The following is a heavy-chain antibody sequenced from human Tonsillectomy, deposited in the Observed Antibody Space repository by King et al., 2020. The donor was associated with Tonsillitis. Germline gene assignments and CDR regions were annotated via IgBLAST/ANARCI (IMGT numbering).Heavy chain of an antibody. CDR2: ISWNSGSI. V-gene: IGHV3-9*01. CDR1: GFSFDDYA. CDR3: AKDFDRWLRGVFDP. Sequence: VQLVESGGGLVQPGRSLRLSCVASGFSFDDYAMHWVRQAPGKGLEWVAGISWNSGSIGYADSVRGRFTISRDNAKNCLYLEMNSLRAEDTALYYCAKDFDRWLRGVFDPWGQGTLVTVSS. D-gene: IGHD6-19*01. J-gene: IGHJ5*02.